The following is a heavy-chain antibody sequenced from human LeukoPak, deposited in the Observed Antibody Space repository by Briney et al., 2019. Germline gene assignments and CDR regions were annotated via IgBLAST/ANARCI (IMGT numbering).Heavy chain of an antibody. D-gene: IGHD6-19*01. J-gene: IGHJ5*02. V-gene: IGHV4-39*01. Sequence: NPSETLSLTCTVSGGSINRSSYYWGWIRQPPGKGLEWIGSIYYSGRTYYNPSLKSRVTIFVDTSKNYFSLKVSSVSAADTAVYYCARHAAVEGSSGWSPLWWFDPWGQGTLVTVSS. CDR1: GGSINRSSYY. CDR3: ARHAAVEGSSGWSPLWWFDP. CDR2: IYYSGRT.